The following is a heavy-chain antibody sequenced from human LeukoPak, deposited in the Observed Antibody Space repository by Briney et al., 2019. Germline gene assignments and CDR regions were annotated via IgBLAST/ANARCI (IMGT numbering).Heavy chain of an antibody. V-gene: IGHV4-59*11. CDR3: ARVGITGTGPSEPFDP. Sequence: TSETLSLTCTVSGVSISSHYWSWIRQPPGKGLEWIGDIYYSGSTDYNPSLKSRVTISVDTSENQFSLKLSSVTAADTAVYYCARVGITGTGPSEPFDPWGQGTLVTVSS. D-gene: IGHD1-7*01. CDR2: IYYSGST. CDR1: GVSISSHY. J-gene: IGHJ5*02.